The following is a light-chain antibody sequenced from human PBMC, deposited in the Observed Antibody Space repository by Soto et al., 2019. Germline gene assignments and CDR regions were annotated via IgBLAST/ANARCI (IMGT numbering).Light chain of an antibody. CDR2: DAS. CDR3: QQYENYWT. J-gene: IGKJ1*01. Sequence: DIQMTQSPPPLSASVGDRVTITCRASQPISSWLAWYHQKPGKAPKLLIYDASNLESGVPSRFSGSGSGTEFTLTIISLQPEDFGIYYCQQYENYWTFGQGTKVEIK. CDR1: QPISSW. V-gene: IGKV1-5*01.